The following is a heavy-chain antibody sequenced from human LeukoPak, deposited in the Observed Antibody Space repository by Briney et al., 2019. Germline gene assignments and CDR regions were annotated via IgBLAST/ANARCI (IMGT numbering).Heavy chain of an antibody. V-gene: IGHV3-48*03. CDR2: ISRSGSTR. D-gene: IGHD3-10*01. CDR3: ARVATMVRVPLDALDI. J-gene: IGHJ3*02. Sequence: PGGSLRLSCAISGFTFSACELTWVRPAPGKGLEWVSYISRSGSTRYYADSVKGRFTISRDNAKNSLYLQMNSLRAEDTAVYYCARVATMVRVPLDALDIWGQGTMVSVSS. CDR1: GFTFSACE.